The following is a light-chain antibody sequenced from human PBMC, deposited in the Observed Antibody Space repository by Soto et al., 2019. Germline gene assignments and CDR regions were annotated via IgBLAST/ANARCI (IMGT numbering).Light chain of an antibody. Sequence: EIVITQSPATLSLSRGERPTLSCRASQSVSNNYLAWYQQKPGQAPRLLIYGASNRATGIPDRFSGSGSGTDFTLTISRLEPEDFAVYYCQQYGSSGTFGQGTKVDIK. CDR3: QQYGSSGT. V-gene: IGKV3-20*01. CDR1: QSVSNNY. CDR2: GAS. J-gene: IGKJ1*01.